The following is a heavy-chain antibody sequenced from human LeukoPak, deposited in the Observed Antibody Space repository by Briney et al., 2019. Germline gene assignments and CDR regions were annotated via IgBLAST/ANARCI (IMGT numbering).Heavy chain of an antibody. D-gene: IGHD3-16*01. J-gene: IGHJ4*02. CDR3: AKVGSDYVWGHMDY. CDR1: GYTFTSYD. CDR2: MNPNSGNT. Sequence: ASVKVSCKASGYTFTSYDINWVRQATGQGLEWMGWMNPNSGNTGYAQKFQGRVTMTRNTSISTAYMELSSLRSEDTAVYYCAKVGSDYVWGHMDYWGQGTLVTVSS. V-gene: IGHV1-8*01.